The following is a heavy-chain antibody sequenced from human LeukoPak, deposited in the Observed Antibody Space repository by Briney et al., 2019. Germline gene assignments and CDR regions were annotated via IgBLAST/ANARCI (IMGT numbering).Heavy chain of an antibody. J-gene: IGHJ6*02. Sequence: GGSLRLSCAASGFTFSNAWMSWVRQAPGKGLEWVGRIKSKTDGGTTDYAAPVKGRFTISRDDSKNTLYLQMNSLKTEDTAVYYCTTDPRVVVTANPNLWVDYGMDVWGQGTTVTVSS. CDR1: GFTFSNAW. V-gene: IGHV3-15*01. CDR3: TTDPRVVVTANPNLWVDYGMDV. CDR2: IKSKTDGGTT. D-gene: IGHD2-21*02.